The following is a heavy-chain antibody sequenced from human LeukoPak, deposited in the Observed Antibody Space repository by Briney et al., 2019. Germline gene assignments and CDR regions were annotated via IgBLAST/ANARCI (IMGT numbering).Heavy chain of an antibody. CDR2: IRYDGSNT. Sequence: PGGSLRLSCAASGFSFSDYDIHWVRLAPGKGLEWVTFIRYDGSNTYAESVKGRFTISRDNAKNILFLQMNSLRAEDTAIYYCAREWDSWGQGTLVTVSS. CDR3: AREWDS. V-gene: IGHV3-30*02. CDR1: GFSFSDYD. J-gene: IGHJ4*02.